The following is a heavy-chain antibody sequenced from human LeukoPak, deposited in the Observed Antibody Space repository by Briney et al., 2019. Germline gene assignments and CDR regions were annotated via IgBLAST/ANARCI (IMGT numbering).Heavy chain of an antibody. CDR1: GFTFSSYW. V-gene: IGHV3-7*03. CDR2: INHNGNVN. J-gene: IGHJ6*02. Sequence: GGSLRLSCAASGFTFSSYWMNWARQAPGKGLEWVASINHNGNVNYYVDSVKGRFTIPRDNAKNSLYLQMSNLRAEDTAVYFCARGGGLDVWDQGATVTVSS. D-gene: IGHD3-16*01. CDR3: ARGGGLDV.